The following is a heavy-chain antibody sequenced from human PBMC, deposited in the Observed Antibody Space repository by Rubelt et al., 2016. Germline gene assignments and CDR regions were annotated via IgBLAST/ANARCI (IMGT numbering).Heavy chain of an antibody. CDR1: GGSISSSSYF. D-gene: IGHD1-26*01. CDR2: IYYSGST. Sequence: QLQLQESGPGLVKPSETLSLTCTVSGGSISSSSYFWGWIRQPPGKGLEWIGSIYYSGSTYYNPSLQSRVTISVDTSKNQFPLNLSSVTAADTAVYYGAREPKPYSGIPTGAFDIWGQGTIVTVSS. V-gene: IGHV4-39*07. J-gene: IGHJ3*02. CDR3: AREPKPYSGIPTGAFDI.